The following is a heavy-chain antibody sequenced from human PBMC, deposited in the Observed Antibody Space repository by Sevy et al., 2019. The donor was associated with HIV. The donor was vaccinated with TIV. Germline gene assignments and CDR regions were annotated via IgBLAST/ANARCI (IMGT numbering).Heavy chain of an antibody. CDR3: ARAGCSSTSCYGNRLAFDY. CDR2: INPNSGGT. V-gene: IGHV1-2*02. J-gene: IGHJ4*02. CDR1: GYTFTGYY. D-gene: IGHD2-2*01. Sequence: ASVKVSCKASGYTFTGYYMHWVRQAPGQGLEWMGWINPNSGGTNYAQMFQGRVTMTRDTSISTAYMELSRLRSDDTAVYYCARAGCSSTSCYGNRLAFDYWGQGTLVTVSS.